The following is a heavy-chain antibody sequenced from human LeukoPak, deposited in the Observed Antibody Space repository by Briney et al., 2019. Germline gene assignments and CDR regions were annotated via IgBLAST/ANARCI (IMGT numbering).Heavy chain of an antibody. V-gene: IGHV4-39*01. CDR1: GGSISSSSYY. D-gene: IGHD5-12*01. CDR2: IYYSGST. CDR3: ARHDRGGYSGYVGDY. Sequence: PSETLSLTCTVSGGSISSSSYYWGWIRQPPGKGLEWIGSIYYSGSTYYNPSLKSRVTISVDTSKNQFSLKLSSVTAADTAVYYCARHDRGGYSGYVGDYWGQGTLVTVSS. J-gene: IGHJ4*02.